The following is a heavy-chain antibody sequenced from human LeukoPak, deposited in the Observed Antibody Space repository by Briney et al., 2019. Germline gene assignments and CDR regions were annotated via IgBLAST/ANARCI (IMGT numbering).Heavy chain of an antibody. Sequence: SETLSLTCTVSGGSISSYYWSWIRQPAGKGLEWIGRIYTSGSTNYNPSLKSRVTMSVDTSKNQFSLKLSSVTAADTAVYYCARLLLWFGEYGMDVWGQGTTVTVSS. CDR2: IYTSGST. CDR3: ARLLLWFGEYGMDV. J-gene: IGHJ6*02. CDR1: GGSISSYY. V-gene: IGHV4-4*07. D-gene: IGHD3-10*01.